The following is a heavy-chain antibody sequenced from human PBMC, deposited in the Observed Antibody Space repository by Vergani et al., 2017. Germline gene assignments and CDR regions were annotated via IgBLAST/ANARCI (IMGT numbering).Heavy chain of an antibody. Sequence: QVQLVQSGAEVKKPGSSVKVSCKASGGTFSSYTISWVRQAPGQGLEWMGRIIPILGIANYAQKFQGRVTITADKSTSTAYMELSSLISEDTAVYYCARVPYYYDSSSYYYYYYGMDVWGQGTTVTVSS. J-gene: IGHJ6*02. CDR3: ARVPYYYDSSSYYYYYYGMDV. CDR1: GGTFSSYT. V-gene: IGHV1-69*02. D-gene: IGHD3-22*01. CDR2: IIPILGIA.